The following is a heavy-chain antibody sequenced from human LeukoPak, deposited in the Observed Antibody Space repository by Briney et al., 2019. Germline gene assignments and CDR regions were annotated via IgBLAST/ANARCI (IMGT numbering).Heavy chain of an antibody. V-gene: IGHV1-69*13. CDR3: ARHRGERPQDPYWSYYYYYMDV. D-gene: IGHD1-1*01. J-gene: IGHJ6*03. CDR2: IIPIFDTA. CDR1: GYTFTDYG. Sequence: GASVKVSCKASGYTFTDYGINFVRQAPGQGLEWMGGIIPIFDTANYAQKFQGRVTITAAESTSTAYMELSSLRSEDTAVYYCARHRGERPQDPYWSYYYYYMDVWGKGTTVTVSS.